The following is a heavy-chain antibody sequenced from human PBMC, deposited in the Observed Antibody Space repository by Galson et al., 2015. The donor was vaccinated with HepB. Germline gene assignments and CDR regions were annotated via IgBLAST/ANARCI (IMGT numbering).Heavy chain of an antibody. CDR3: ARDRYYGSLGWWFDP. J-gene: IGHJ5*02. D-gene: IGHD3-10*01. V-gene: IGHV3-23*01. CDR2: ISGSGGST. CDR1: GFTFSSYA. Sequence: SLRLSCAASGFTFSSYAMSWVRQAPGKGLEWVSAISGSGGSTYYADSVKGRFTISRDNSKNTLYLRMNSLRAEDTAVYYCARDRYYGSLGWWFDPWGQGTLVTVSS.